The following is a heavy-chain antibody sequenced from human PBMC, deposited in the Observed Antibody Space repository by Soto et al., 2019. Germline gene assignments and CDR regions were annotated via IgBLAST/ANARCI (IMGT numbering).Heavy chain of an antibody. J-gene: IGHJ4*02. Sequence: QVHLVQSGAEVKKPGASVKVSCKASGYTFTSYGITWVRQAPGQGLEWMGWISAHNGNTDYAQKLQGRVIVTRDTSKSTAYMELRSLISDDPAVYYCARGRYGDYWDQGALVTVAS. CDR1: GYTFTSYG. CDR2: ISAHNGNT. CDR3: ARGRYGDY. V-gene: IGHV1-18*01. D-gene: IGHD1-1*01.